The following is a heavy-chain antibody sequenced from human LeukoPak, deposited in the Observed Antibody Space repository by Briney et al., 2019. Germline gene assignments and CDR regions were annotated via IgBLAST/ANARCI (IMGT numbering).Heavy chain of an antibody. CDR2: INPNSGGT. V-gene: IGHV1-2*02. J-gene: IGHJ5*02. Sequence: ASVKVSCKASGYTFTGYYMHWVRQAPGQGLEWMGWINPNSGGTNYAQKFQCRVTVTRDTSISTAYMELSRLRSDDTAVYYCARGRNTMVRGVIDWFDPWGQGTLVTVSS. CDR1: GYTFTGYY. CDR3: ARGRNTMVRGVIDWFDP. D-gene: IGHD3-10*01.